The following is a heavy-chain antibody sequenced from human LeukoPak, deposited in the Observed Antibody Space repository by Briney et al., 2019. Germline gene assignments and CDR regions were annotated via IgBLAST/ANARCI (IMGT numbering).Heavy chain of an antibody. CDR1: GYSISSDNY. V-gene: IGHV4-38-2*01. CDR3: ARAPRDSSSSNYMRRFDY. Sequence: PAETLSLTCAVSGYSISSDNYWVWIRQPPGQGLEWTGGIYHSGSTYYNPSLKSRVTMSVDTSKNQFSLKLSSVTAADTAVYYCARAPRDSSSSNYMRRFDYWGQGTLVTVSS. D-gene: IGHD3-22*01. J-gene: IGHJ4*02. CDR2: IYHSGST.